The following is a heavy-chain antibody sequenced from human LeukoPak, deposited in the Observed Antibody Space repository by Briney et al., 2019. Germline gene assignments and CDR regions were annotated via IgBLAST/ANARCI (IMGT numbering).Heavy chain of an antibody. D-gene: IGHD6-13*01. CDR2: ITGSGDST. CDR1: GFTFSSYA. V-gene: IGHV3-23*01. CDR3: AKHYRSTSWYSVDY. Sequence: GGSLRLSCAASGFTFSSYALSWVRQAPGKGLEWVSAITGSGDSTYYADSVKGRFTISRDNSKNTLYLQMNNLRAEDTAIYYCAKHYRSTSWYSVDYWGQGTLVTVSS. J-gene: IGHJ4*02.